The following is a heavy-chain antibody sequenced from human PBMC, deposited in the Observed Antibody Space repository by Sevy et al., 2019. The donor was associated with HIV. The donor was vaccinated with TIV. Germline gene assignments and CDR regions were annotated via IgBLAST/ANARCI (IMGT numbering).Heavy chain of an antibody. Sequence: GSLRLSCAASGFTFRNYAMSWVHQAPGKGLEWVSAFSGSGATTYYADSVKGRFTISRDNSKNTLNMEMNRLRVEDTAVYFCAKVIAGSADYCFDYWGRRTLVTVSS. J-gene: IGHJ4*02. CDR3: AKVIAGSADYCFDY. D-gene: IGHD2-15*01. CDR2: FSGSGATT. V-gene: IGHV3-23*01. CDR1: GFTFRNYA.